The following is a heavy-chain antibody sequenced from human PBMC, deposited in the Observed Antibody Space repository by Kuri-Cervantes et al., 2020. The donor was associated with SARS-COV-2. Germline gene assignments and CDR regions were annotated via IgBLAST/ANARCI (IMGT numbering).Heavy chain of an antibody. CDR1: GFTFSSYG. CDR3: AREDIVVVPAAIAHTYNWFDP. Sequence: GGSLRLSCAASGFTFSSYGMHWVRQAPGKGLEWVAFIRYDGSNKYYADSVKGRFTISRDNSKNTPYLQMNSLRAEDTAVYYCAREDIVVVPAAIAHTYNWFDPWGQGTLVTVSS. CDR2: IRYDGSNK. V-gene: IGHV3-30*02. J-gene: IGHJ5*02. D-gene: IGHD2-2*01.